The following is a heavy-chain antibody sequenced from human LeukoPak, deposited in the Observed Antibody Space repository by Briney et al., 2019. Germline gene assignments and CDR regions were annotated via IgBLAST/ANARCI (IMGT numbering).Heavy chain of an antibody. D-gene: IGHD1-26*01. CDR3: ARLLVGYYYYYMDV. J-gene: IGHJ6*03. Sequence: SETLSLTCTVSGGSISSYCWSWIRQPPGKGLEWIGYIYYSGSTNYNPSLKSRVTISVDTSKNQFSLKLSSVTAADTAVYYCARLLVGYYYYYMDVWGKGTTVTISS. CDR2: IYYSGST. V-gene: IGHV4-59*12. CDR1: GGSISSYC.